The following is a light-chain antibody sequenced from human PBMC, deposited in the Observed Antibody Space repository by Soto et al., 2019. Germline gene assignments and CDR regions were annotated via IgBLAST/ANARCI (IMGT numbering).Light chain of an antibody. CDR2: GAS. CDR3: QQYGRSKRWT. J-gene: IGKJ1*01. V-gene: IGKV3-20*01. CDR1: QAITGTH. Sequence: EVVLTQSPGTLSLSPGERATLSCRASQAITGTHLAWYQQKPGQAPRLLIHGASTRATGVPDRFSGGGTGTDFSLNISRLEPEDFAVYYCQQYGRSKRWTFGQGTKIEV.